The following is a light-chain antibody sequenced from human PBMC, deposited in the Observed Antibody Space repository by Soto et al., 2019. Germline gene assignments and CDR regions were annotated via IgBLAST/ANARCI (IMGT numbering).Light chain of an antibody. Sequence: QAVVTQPPSASGTPGQRVTISCSTSNSNGGSNPVNWYQQLPGMAPKLTIYDNVERPSGVPDRFSGSRSGTAASLAISGLQSEDAADYYCAAWDDSLNAWVIGGGTKLTVL. V-gene: IGLV1-44*01. J-gene: IGLJ3*02. CDR3: AAWDDSLNAWV. CDR1: NSNGGSNP. CDR2: DNV.